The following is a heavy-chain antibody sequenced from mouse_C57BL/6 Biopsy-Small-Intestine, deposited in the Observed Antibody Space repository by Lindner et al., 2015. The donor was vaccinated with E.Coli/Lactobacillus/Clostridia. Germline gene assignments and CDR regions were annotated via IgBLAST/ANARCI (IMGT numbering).Heavy chain of an antibody. V-gene: IGHV1-22*01. CDR1: GYTFTDYN. CDR2: INPNNGGT. D-gene: IGHD1-1*01. CDR3: ARFLLLRGYFDV. Sequence: VQLQESGPELVKPGTSVKMSCKASGYTFTDYNMHWVKQSHGKSLEWIGYINPNNGGTGYNHKFKGKATLTVNKSSSTAYMELRSLTSEDSAVYYCARFLLLRGYFDVWGTGTTVTVSS. J-gene: IGHJ1*03.